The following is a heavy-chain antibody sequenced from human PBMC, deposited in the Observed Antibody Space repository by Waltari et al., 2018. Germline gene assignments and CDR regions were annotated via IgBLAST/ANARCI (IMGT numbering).Heavy chain of an antibody. J-gene: IGHJ4*02. D-gene: IGHD3-10*01. Sequence: QVQLVQSGAGVKEPGASVKVSCQASGYTFTRYDYHLVRQATGQGLEWMGWMNPNRGNTGYAQKFQGRVTMTRNTSISTAYMELSSLRSEDTAVYYCATYYYGSGSPDYWGQGTLVTVSS. CDR1: GYTFTRYD. CDR2: MNPNRGNT. V-gene: IGHV1-8*01. CDR3: ATYYYGSGSPDY.